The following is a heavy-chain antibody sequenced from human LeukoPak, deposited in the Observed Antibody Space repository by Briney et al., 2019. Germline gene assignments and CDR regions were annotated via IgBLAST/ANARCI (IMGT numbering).Heavy chain of an antibody. CDR3: AKDFHYGSGSYYDY. CDR2: VSWNSGSI. V-gene: IGHV3-9*01. D-gene: IGHD3-10*01. J-gene: IGHJ4*02. CDR1: GFTFDDYA. Sequence: QPEGSLRLSCAASGFTFDDYAMHWVRQAPGKGLEWVSGVSWNSGSIGYADSVKGRFTISRDNAKNSLYLQMNSLRAEDTALYYCAKDFHYGSGSYYDYWGQGTLVTVSS.